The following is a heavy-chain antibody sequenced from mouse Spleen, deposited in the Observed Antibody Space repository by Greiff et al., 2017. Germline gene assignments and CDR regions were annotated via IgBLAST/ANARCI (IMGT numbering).Heavy chain of an antibody. CDR2: ILPSIGRT. D-gene: IGHD1-1*01. Sequence: VQLVESGSELRRPGSSVKLSCKDFDSEVFPIAYMSWVRQQPGHGFEWIGDILPSIGRTIYGEKFEDKATLDADTVSNTAYLELNSLTSEDSAIYYCARGPYSESYFDYWGQGTTLTVSS. CDR3: ARGPYSESYFDY. V-gene: IGHV15-2*02. J-gene: IGHJ2*01. CDR1: DSEVFPIAY.